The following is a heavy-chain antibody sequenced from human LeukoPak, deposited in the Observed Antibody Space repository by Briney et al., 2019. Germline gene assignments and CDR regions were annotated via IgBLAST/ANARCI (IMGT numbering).Heavy chain of an antibody. Sequence: PEGSLRLSCAASGFAFSSYEMNSVRQAPGKGLEWVSYISTSVSTIYYGDSVKGRFTISRDNAKNSLFLQMNILRAEDTAVYYCARGSDYGVGAFDIWGQGTMVTVSS. D-gene: IGHD4-17*01. J-gene: IGHJ3*02. CDR2: ISTSVSTI. V-gene: IGHV3-48*03. CDR3: ARGSDYGVGAFDI. CDR1: GFAFSSYE.